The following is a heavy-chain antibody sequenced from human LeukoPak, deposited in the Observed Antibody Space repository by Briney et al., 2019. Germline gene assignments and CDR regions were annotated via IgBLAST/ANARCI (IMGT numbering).Heavy chain of an antibody. CDR1: GFTFSSYA. CDR3: ASSFGDSSSWECCGY. V-gene: IGHV3-64*01. J-gene: IGHJ4*02. CDR2: ISSNGGST. Sequence: GGSLRLSCAASGFTFSSYAMHWVRQAPGKGLEYVSAISSNGGSTYYANSVKGRFTISGDNSKNTLYLQMGSLRAEDMAVYYCASSFGDSSSWECCGYWGQGTLVTVSS. D-gene: IGHD6-13*01.